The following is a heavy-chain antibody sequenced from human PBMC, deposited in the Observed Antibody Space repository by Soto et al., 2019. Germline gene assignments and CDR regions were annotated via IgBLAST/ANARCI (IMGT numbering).Heavy chain of an antibody. V-gene: IGHV3-74*01. CDR2: ISTDGSST. CDR3: ARYRDGVDY. J-gene: IGHJ4*02. CDR1: GFTFSSFW. D-gene: IGHD1-1*01. Sequence: EVQLVESGGGLVQPGGSLRLSCTASGFTFSSFWMHWVRQVPGRGLMWVSRISTDGSSTHYADSVKGRFTTSRDNAKNTLYLQLNSLRAEDTAVYYCARYRDGVDYWGQGTLVTVSS.